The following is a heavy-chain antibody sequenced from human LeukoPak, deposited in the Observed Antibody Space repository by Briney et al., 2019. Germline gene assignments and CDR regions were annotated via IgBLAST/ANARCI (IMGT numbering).Heavy chain of an antibody. J-gene: IGHJ4*02. CDR2: ISISGSTM. V-gene: IGHV3-11*04. Sequence: GGSLRLSCAASGFTFSDYYMNWIRQAPGKGLEWVSYISISGSTMYYADSVKGRFTISGDNAKTSVFLQMNSLRGEDTAVYYCARGGRIAVAGSYYFDYWGQGTLVTVSS. CDR1: GFTFSDYY. CDR3: ARGGRIAVAGSYYFDY. D-gene: IGHD6-19*01.